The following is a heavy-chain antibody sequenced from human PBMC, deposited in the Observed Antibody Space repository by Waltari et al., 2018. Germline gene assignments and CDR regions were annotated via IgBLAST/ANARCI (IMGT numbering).Heavy chain of an antibody. V-gene: IGHV3-53*01. D-gene: IGHD3-22*01. J-gene: IGHJ4*02. CDR2: IYSGGST. CDR1: GFTVSSNY. Sequence: EVQLVESGGGLIQPGGSLRLYCAASGFTVSSNYMSCVRQAPGKEVEGVSVIYSGGSTYYADSVKGRFTISRDNSKNTLYLQMNSLRAEDTAVYYCARTYYDSRQIDYWGQGTLVTVSS. CDR3: ARTYYDSRQIDY.